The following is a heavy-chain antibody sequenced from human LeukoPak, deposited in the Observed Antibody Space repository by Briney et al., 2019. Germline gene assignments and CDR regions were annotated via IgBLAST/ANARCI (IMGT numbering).Heavy chain of an antibody. Sequence: GASVKVSCKASGYTFTSYYMHWVRQAPGQGLERMGIINPSGGSTSYAQKFQGRVTMTRDTSTSTVYMELSSLRSEDTAVYYCARGSVVVSKPFLFDYWGQGTLVTVSS. CDR2: INPSGGST. D-gene: IGHD3-22*01. CDR1: GYTFTSYY. V-gene: IGHV1-46*01. CDR3: ARGSVVVSKPFLFDY. J-gene: IGHJ4*02.